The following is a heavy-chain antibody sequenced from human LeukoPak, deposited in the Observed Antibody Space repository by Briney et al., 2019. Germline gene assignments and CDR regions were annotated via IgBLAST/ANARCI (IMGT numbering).Heavy chain of an antibody. D-gene: IGHD1-7*01. CDR2: ISSSGSTI. CDR1: GFTFSSYE. J-gene: IGHJ4*02. V-gene: IGHV3-48*03. Sequence: GGSLRLSCAASGFTFSSYEMNWVRQAPGKGLEWVSYISSSGSTIYYADSVKDRFTISRDNAKDSLYLQMNSLRAEDTAVYYCARGITGTTSLDYWGQGTLVTVSS. CDR3: ARGITGTTSLDY.